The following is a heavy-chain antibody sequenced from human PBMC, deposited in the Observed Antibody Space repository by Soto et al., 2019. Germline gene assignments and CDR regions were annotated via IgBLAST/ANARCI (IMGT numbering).Heavy chain of an antibody. J-gene: IGHJ3*02. D-gene: IGHD3-22*01. V-gene: IGHV3-11*04. CDR1: GFSFSDYY. Sequence: GGALRLSCAASGFSFSDYYMSWIRQAPGKGLEWVSYISSSGSTIYYADSVEGRFTISRDNSKNTLYLQMNSLRAEDTAVYHCAREKRNWYYYDSSGSLDAFDIWGQGTMVTVSS. CDR2: ISSSGSTI. CDR3: AREKRNWYYYDSSGSLDAFDI.